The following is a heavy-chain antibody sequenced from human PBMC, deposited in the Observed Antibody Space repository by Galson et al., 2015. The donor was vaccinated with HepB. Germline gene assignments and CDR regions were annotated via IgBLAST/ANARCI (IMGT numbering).Heavy chain of an antibody. J-gene: IGHJ6*02. V-gene: IGHV3-9*01. CDR3: AQDLTSYKGSGRNFVGMDV. Sequence: SLRLSCAASGFTFEDSAMHWVRQAPGKGLEWVSGISWDSDFTRYADSVRGRFTISRDNAKYFLFLQMNSLRPEDTALYYCAQDLTSYKGSGRNFVGMDVGARGTTVSVSS. CDR1: GFTFEDSA. D-gene: IGHD3-10*01. CDR2: ISWDSDFT.